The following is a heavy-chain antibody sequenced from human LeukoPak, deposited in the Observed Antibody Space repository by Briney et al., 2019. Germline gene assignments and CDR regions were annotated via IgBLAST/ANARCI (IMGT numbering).Heavy chain of an antibody. CDR2: INHSGST. CDR3: ARATVTTGAGDY. CDR1: GGSFSGYY. D-gene: IGHD4-17*01. Sequence: PSETLSLTCSVYGGSFSGYYWSWIRQPPGKGLEWIGGINHSGSTNYNPSLKSRVTISVDTSENQFSLKLSSVTAADTAVYYCARATVTTGAGDYWGQGNLVTVSS. V-gene: IGHV4-34*01. J-gene: IGHJ4*02.